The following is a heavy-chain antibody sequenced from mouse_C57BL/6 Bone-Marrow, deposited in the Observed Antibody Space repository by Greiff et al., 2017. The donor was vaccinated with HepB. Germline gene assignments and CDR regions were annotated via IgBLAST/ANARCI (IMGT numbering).Heavy chain of an antibody. Sequence: EVKLMESGGDLVKPGGSLKLSCAASGFTFSSYGMSWVRQTPDKRLEWVATISSGGSYTYYPDSVKGRFTISRDNAKNTLYLQMSSLKSEDTAMYYCARRLRDYFDYWGQGTTLTVSS. D-gene: IGHD1-1*01. CDR2: ISSGGSYT. V-gene: IGHV5-6*02. CDR1: GFTFSSYG. CDR3: ARRLRDYFDY. J-gene: IGHJ2*01.